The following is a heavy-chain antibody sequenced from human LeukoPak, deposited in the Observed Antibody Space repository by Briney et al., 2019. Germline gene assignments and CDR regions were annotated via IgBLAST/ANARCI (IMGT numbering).Heavy chain of an antibody. V-gene: IGHV4-4*02. Sequence: PSGTLSLTCAVSGGSISNENWWSWVRQPPGKGLEWIGEIHYRGGTNYNPSLRSRVTISVDTSKNQFSLKMTSVTAADTAVYYCATPNDALNMWGQGTMVTVSS. CDR3: ATPNDALNM. CDR2: IHYRGGT. J-gene: IGHJ3*02. CDR1: GGSISNENW.